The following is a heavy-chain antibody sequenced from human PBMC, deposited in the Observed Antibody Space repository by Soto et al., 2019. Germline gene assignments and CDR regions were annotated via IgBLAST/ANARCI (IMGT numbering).Heavy chain of an antibody. V-gene: IGHV3-30*18. J-gene: IGHJ4*02. CDR1: GFTFSSYG. CDR3: AKSYGGNSHFDY. CDR2: ISYHVSNK. D-gene: IGHD4-17*01. Sequence: ESGGGVVQPGRSLRLSCAASGFTFSSYGMHWVRQAPGKGLEWVAVISYHVSNKYYADSVKGRFTISRNNSKNTLYLQMNSLRAEDTAVYYCAKSYGGNSHFDYWGQGTLVTVSS.